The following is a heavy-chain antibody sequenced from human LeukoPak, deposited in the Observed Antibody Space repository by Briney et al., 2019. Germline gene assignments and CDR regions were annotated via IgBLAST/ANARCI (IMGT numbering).Heavy chain of an antibody. Sequence: GGSLRLSCAASGFTFNTAWMSWVRQAPGKGLEWVGRIKTKTDGGTAEYAAPVKGRFTISRDDSKNTLYLQMDSLKTEDTAAYYCATGGHYFGAWGQGSLVTVSA. V-gene: IGHV3-15*01. CDR3: ATGGHYFGA. D-gene: IGHD3-10*01. CDR1: GFTFNTAW. J-gene: IGHJ4*02. CDR2: IKTKTDGGTA.